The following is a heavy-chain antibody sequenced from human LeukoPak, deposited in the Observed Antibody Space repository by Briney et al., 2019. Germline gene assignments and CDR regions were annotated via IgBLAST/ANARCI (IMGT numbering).Heavy chain of an antibody. J-gene: IGHJ4*02. D-gene: IGHD2-2*01. Sequence: QPGGSLRLSCTASGFTFSNFWMGWVRQAPGKGLEWVANIKQDETEKFYLGSVKGRFTISRDNAKNSLYLQMNSLRVEDTAQYYCVRLGSTSPGNWYKLFDQRGQGTLVTVSS. V-gene: IGHV3-7*03. CDR3: VRLGSTSPGNWYKLFDQ. CDR2: IKQDETEK. CDR1: GFTFSNFW.